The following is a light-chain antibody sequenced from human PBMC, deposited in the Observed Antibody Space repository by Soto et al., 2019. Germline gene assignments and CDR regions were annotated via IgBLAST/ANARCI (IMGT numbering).Light chain of an antibody. CDR1: SSDVGADTY. CDR3: SSYTSSSTV. V-gene: IGLV2-14*01. Sequence: QSALTQPASVSGSPGQSITISCSGTSSDVGADTYVSWYQQHPGKAPKLLIYEVTNRPSGVSHRFSGSRSGNTASLTISGLQAEDEADYYCSSYTSSSTVFGTGTKVTVL. CDR2: EVT. J-gene: IGLJ1*01.